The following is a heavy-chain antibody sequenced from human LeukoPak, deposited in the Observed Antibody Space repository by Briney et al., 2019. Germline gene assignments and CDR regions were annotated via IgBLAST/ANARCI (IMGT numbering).Heavy chain of an antibody. CDR2: IYTSGST. V-gene: IGHV4-61*02. CDR3: ARSAKGAQYSSY. Sequence: SQTLSLTCTVSGGSISSGSYYWSWIRQPAGKGLEWIGRIYTSGSTNYNPSLKRRVTISVDTSKNQFSLKLSSVTAADTAVYYCARSAKGAQYSSYWGQGTLVTVSS. J-gene: IGHJ4*02. D-gene: IGHD4-11*01. CDR1: GGSISSGSYY.